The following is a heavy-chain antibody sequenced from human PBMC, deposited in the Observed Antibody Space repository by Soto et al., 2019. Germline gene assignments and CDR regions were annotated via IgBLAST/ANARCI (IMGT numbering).Heavy chain of an antibody. CDR2: INHSGST. CDR3: AGEVGATGQGLDY. D-gene: IGHD1-26*01. V-gene: IGHV4-34*01. CDR1: GGSFSGYY. Sequence: QVQLQQWGAGLLKPSETLSLTCAVYGGSFSGYYWSWIRQPPGKGLEWIGEINHSGSTNYNPSLKSRVTISVDTSKNQISLKPSSVTAAGTAVYYCAGEVGATGQGLDYWGQGTLVTVSS. J-gene: IGHJ4*02.